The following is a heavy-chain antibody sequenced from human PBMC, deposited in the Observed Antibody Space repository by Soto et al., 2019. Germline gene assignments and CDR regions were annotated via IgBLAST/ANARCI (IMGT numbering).Heavy chain of an antibody. D-gene: IGHD2-2*02. CDR2: ISSRSSVI. Sequence: EVQLVESGGGLVKPGGSLRLSCVDSGFTFSSYSMNWVRQAPGKGLEGVASISSRSSVIWYTDSLKGRFTIYRDNAKNSLYLQMNSLRAEDTAVYDCLGGGRGYTRDGVLDVWGQGTMVTVSS. V-gene: IGHV3-21*06. CDR3: LGGGRGYTRDGVLDV. CDR1: GFTFSSYS. J-gene: IGHJ3*01.